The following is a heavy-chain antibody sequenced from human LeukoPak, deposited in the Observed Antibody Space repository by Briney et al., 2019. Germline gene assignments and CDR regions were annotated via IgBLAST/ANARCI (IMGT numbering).Heavy chain of an antibody. D-gene: IGHD3-10*01. Sequence: SETLSLTCTVSGGSVSSGSYYWSWIRQPPGKGLEWIGYIYYSGSTNYNPSLKSRVTISVDTSKNQFSLKLSSVTAADTAVYYCASNYYYYGSGSYEPGYPYCYYYGMDVWGKGTTVTVSS. CDR1: GGSVSSGSYY. V-gene: IGHV4-61*01. CDR3: ASNYYYYGSGSYEPGYPYCYYYGMDV. CDR2: IYYSGST. J-gene: IGHJ6*04.